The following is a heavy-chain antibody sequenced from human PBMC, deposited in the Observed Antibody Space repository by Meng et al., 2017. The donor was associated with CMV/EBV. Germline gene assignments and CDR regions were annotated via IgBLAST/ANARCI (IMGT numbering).Heavy chain of an antibody. V-gene: IGHV1-2*02. J-gene: IGHJ4*02. CDR1: GYTFTGYY. CDR3: ARDLGTYDFWSGYLPNFDY. Sequence: ASVKVSCKASGYTFTGYYMHWVRQAPGQGLEWMGWINPNSGGTNYAQKFQGRVTMTRDTSISTVYMELSRLRSDDTAVYYCARDLGTYDFWSGYLPNFDYWGQGTLVTVSS. D-gene: IGHD3-3*01. CDR2: INPNSGGT.